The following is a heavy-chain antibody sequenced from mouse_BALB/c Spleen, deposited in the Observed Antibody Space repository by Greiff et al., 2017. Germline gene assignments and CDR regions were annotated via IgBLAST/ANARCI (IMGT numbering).Heavy chain of an antibody. D-gene: IGHD2-1*01. Sequence: EVQLVESGGGLVKPGGSLKLSCAASGFAFSSYDMSWVRQTPEKRLEWVAYISSGGGSTYYPDTVKGRFTISRDNAKNTLYLQMSSLKSEDTAMYYGARNEYGNYEGFAYWGQGTLVTVSA. V-gene: IGHV5-12-1*01. CDR1: GFAFSSYD. CDR2: ISSGGGST. J-gene: IGHJ3*01. CDR3: ARNEYGNYEGFAY.